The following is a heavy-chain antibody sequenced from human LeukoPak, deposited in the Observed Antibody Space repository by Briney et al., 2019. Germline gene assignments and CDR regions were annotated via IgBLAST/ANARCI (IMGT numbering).Heavy chain of an antibody. J-gene: IGHJ4*02. CDR3: AKDSRSGYYYYFDY. D-gene: IGHD3-3*01. V-gene: IGHV3-23*01. CDR1: GLTFSSYA. Sequence: GGSLRLSCAASGLTFSSYAMSWVRQAPGKGLEWVSAISGSGGSTYYADTVKGRFTISRDNSKNTLYLQMNSLRAEDTAVYYCAKDSRSGYYYYFDYWSQGTLVTVSS. CDR2: ISGSGGST.